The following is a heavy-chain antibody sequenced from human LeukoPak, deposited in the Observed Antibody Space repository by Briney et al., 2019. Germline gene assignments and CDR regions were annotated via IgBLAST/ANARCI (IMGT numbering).Heavy chain of an antibody. Sequence: SDTLSLTCAVSGYSISSSNWWGWIRPPPGKGLEWIGYIYYSGSIYYNPSLKSRVTMSVDTSKNQFSLKLSSVTAVDTAVYYCARTGGGYYDSSGYSDAFDIWGQGTMVTVSS. D-gene: IGHD3-22*01. CDR2: IYYSGSI. V-gene: IGHV4-28*05. J-gene: IGHJ3*02. CDR1: GYSISSSNW. CDR3: ARTGGGYYDSSGYSDAFDI.